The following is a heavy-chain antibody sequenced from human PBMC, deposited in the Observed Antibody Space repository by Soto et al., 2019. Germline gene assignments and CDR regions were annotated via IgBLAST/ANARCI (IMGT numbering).Heavy chain of an antibody. CDR2: IKSKTDGGTT. Sequence: GGSLRLSCAASGFTFSNAWMNWVRQAPGKGLEWVGRIKSKTDGGTTDYTAPKKGRFTISRDDSKNTLYLQMNSLKTEDTAVYYCTTHLISSGLGKSRIDYWGQGTLVTVSS. J-gene: IGHJ4*02. CDR1: GFTFSNAW. D-gene: IGHD6-19*01. V-gene: IGHV3-15*07. CDR3: TTHLISSGLGKSRIDY.